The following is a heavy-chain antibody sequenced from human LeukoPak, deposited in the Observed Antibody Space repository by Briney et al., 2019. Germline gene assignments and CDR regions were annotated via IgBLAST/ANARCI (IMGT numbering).Heavy chain of an antibody. J-gene: IGHJ4*02. CDR3: ARAVDGYNTLDY. CDR1: GFTFSSYG. Sequence: GGPLRLSCAASGFTFSSYGMHWVRQAPGKGLEWVAVIWYDGSNKYYADSVKGRFTISRDNSKNTLYLQMNSLRAEDTAVYYCARAVDGYNTLDYWGQGTLVTVSS. CDR2: IWYDGSNK. D-gene: IGHD5-24*01. V-gene: IGHV3-33*01.